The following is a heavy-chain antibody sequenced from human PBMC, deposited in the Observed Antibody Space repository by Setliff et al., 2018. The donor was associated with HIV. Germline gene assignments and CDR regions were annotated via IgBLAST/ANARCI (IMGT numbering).Heavy chain of an antibody. CDR2: ISPSSTII. V-gene: IGHV3-48*01. Sequence: GGSLRLSCGASGFSFSSYSMNWVRQAPGKGLEWVSYISPSSTIIYYPDSVKGRCTTSRDKARNSLYLEMNSLRADDTAVYYCARDFCGSSCSSGYGYFDHWGQGTLVTVSS. J-gene: IGHJ4*02. D-gene: IGHD2-15*01. CDR1: GFSFSSYS. CDR3: ARDFCGSSCSSGYGYFDH.